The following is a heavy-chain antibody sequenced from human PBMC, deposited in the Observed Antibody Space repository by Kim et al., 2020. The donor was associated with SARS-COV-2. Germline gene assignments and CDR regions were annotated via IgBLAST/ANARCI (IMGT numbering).Heavy chain of an antibody. CDR3: AKHLHVTSVMVDWYFEF. CDR2: IFGSGSGP. CDR1: GFTFRNPA. Sequence: GGSLRLSCAASGFTFRNPAMSWVRQAPGKGLEWVSGIFGSGSGPYYADSVKGRFTISRDNSKNTLSLHMTNLRAEDTAVYYCAKHLHVTSVMVDWYFEFWGRGTLVAVSS. V-gene: IGHV3-23*01. D-gene: IGHD3-10*01. J-gene: IGHJ2*01.